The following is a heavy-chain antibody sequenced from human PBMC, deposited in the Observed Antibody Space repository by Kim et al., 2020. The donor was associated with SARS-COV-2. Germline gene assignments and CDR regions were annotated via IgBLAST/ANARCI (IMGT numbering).Heavy chain of an antibody. D-gene: IGHD3-22*01. V-gene: IGHV3-33*01. J-gene: IGHJ3*02. CDR2: IWYDGSNK. CDR1: GFTFSSYG. Sequence: GGSLRLSCAASGFTFSSYGMHWVRQAPGKGLEWVAVIWYDGSNKYYADSVKGRFTISRDNSKNTLYLQMNSLRAEDTAVYYCARWDSGYYSDDAFDIWGQGTMVTVSS. CDR3: ARWDSGYYSDDAFDI.